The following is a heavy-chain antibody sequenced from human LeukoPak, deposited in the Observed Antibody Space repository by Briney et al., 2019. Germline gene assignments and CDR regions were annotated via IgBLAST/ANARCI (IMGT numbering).Heavy chain of an antibody. J-gene: IGHJ4*02. V-gene: IGHV4-30-4*01. CDR2: IYYSGST. CDR1: VGSISSGDYY. D-gene: IGHD2-15*01. Sequence: PSETLCLTCTVSVGSISSGDYYWSWIRQPPGKGLEWIGYIYYSGSTYYNPSLKSRVTISVDTSKNQFSLKLSSVTAADTAVYYCAREGHCSGGSCYSTIDYWGQGTLVTVSS. CDR3: AREGHCSGGSCYSTIDY.